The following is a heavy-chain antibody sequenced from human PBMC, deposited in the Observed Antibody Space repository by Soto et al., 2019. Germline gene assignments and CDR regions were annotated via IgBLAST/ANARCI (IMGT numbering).Heavy chain of an antibody. V-gene: IGHV3-30-3*01. CDR2: ISYDGSNK. CDR1: GFTFSSYA. D-gene: IGHD3-22*01. Sequence: PGGSLRLSCAASGFTFSSYAMHWVRQAPGKGLEWVAVISYDGSNKYYADSVKGRFTISRDNSKNTLYLQMNSLRAEDTAVYYCAKGNDYYDSSGYSVRFDYWGQGTLVTVSS. J-gene: IGHJ4*02. CDR3: AKGNDYYDSSGYSVRFDY.